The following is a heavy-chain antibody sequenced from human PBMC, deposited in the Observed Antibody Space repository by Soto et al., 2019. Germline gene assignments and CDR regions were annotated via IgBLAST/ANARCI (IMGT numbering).Heavy chain of an antibody. CDR3: VAAAPIAAAGPDSYYYYSMDV. CDR2: IVVGSGNT. Sequence: GASVKVSCKASGFTFTSSAVQWVRQARGQRLEWIGWIVVGSGNTNYAQKFQERVTITRDMSTSTAYMELSSLRSEDTAVYYCVAAAPIAAAGPDSYYYYSMDVWGQGTTVTVSS. CDR1: GFTFTSSA. J-gene: IGHJ6*02. D-gene: IGHD6-13*01. V-gene: IGHV1-58*01.